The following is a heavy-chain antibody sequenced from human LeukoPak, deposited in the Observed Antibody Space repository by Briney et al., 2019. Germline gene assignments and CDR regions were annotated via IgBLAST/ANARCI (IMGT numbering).Heavy chain of an antibody. Sequence: SETLSLTCAVYGGSFSGYYWSWIRQPPGKGLEWIGEINHSGSTNYNPSLKSRVTISVDTSKNQFSLKLSSVTAADTAVYYCARAPEYSSWSGRLDYWGQGTLVTVSS. J-gene: IGHJ4*02. CDR1: GGSFSGYY. D-gene: IGHD6-6*01. CDR3: ARAPEYSSWSGRLDY. V-gene: IGHV4-34*01. CDR2: INHSGST.